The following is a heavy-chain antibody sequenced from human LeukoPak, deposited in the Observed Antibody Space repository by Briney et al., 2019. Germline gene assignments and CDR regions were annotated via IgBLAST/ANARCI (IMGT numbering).Heavy chain of an antibody. CDR2: INLSGGST. CDR3: ARDYVDDIPMIKDY. Sequence: GASVKVSCKASGYTFTSYHMHWVRQAPGQGLEWMGLINLSGGSTTYAQRFQGRVTLTRDTSTRTVYMELSSLRSEDTAVYYCARDYVDDIPMIKDYWGQGTLVTVCS. J-gene: IGHJ4*02. V-gene: IGHV1-46*01. CDR1: GYTFTSYH. D-gene: IGHD2-8*01.